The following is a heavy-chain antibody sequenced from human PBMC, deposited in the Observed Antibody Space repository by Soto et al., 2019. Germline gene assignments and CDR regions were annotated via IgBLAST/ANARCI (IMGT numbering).Heavy chain of an antibody. CDR2: INYSGST. CDR3: ARHPRPDI. CDR1: GGFISSGSYF. Sequence: PSDTLSLTCTVSGGFISSGSYFLVWIRQPPGKGLEWIGPINYSGSTYFNPSLKSRVTVSVDTSKCPFSQKLCSPTAALTAGYYFARHPRPDIWGKG. V-gene: IGHV4-39*01. J-gene: IGHJ3*02.